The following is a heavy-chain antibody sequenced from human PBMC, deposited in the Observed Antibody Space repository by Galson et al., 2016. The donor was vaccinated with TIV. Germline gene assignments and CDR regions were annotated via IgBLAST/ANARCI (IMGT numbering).Heavy chain of an antibody. V-gene: IGHV1-2*02. CDR3: ARDRRRGYLSYNGMAV. D-gene: IGHD1-1*01. CDR2: INPNSGGA. Sequence: SVKVSCKASGYTFTGYYMHWVRQAPGQGLEWMGWINPNSGGATYAQKFQGRVTVTRDTSISRVYMELSSLTSDDTAVYFCARDRRRGYLSYNGMAVWGQGTMVTVSS. CDR1: GYTFTGYY. J-gene: IGHJ6*02.